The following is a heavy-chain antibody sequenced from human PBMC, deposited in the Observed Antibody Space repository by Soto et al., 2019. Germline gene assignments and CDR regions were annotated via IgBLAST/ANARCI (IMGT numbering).Heavy chain of an antibody. V-gene: IGHV5-51*01. D-gene: IGHD2-15*01. J-gene: IGHJ4*02. CDR3: ARHVGYCSDGGCYQFDY. CDR2: LYPGDATT. Sequence: ESLKISCKISGYRFSSFWIAWVRQKPGKGLEWMGILYPGDATTIYSPSFQGRLTLSADKSISTAYLQWSSLKASDTAIYYCARHVGYCSDGGCYQFDYWGQGTPVTVSS. CDR1: GYRFSSFW.